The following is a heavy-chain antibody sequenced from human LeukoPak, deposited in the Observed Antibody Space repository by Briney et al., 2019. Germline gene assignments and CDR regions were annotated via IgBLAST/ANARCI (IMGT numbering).Heavy chain of an antibody. D-gene: IGHD4-23*01. V-gene: IGHV1-69*06. Sequence: RASVKVSCKASGGTFSSYAISWVRQAPGQGLEWMGGIIPIFGTANYAQKFQGRVTITADKSTSTAYMELSSLRSEDTAVYYCARALPTVVTRNAFDIWGQGTMVTVSS. CDR3: ARALPTVVTRNAFDI. CDR2: IIPIFGTA. CDR1: GGTFSSYA. J-gene: IGHJ3*02.